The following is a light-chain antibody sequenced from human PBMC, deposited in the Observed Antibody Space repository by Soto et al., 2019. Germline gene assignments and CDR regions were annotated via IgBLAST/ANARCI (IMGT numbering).Light chain of an antibody. CDR3: SSYTSSSTPL. CDR1: SSDVGGYNY. J-gene: IGLJ2*01. V-gene: IGLV2-14*01. Sequence: QSALTQPASVSGSPGQSITISCTGTSSDVGGYNYVYWYQQHPGKAPKLIIYDVSHRPSGVSNRFSGSKSGNTASLTISWLPAEDEADYYCSSYTSSSTPLFGGGTKLTVL. CDR2: DVS.